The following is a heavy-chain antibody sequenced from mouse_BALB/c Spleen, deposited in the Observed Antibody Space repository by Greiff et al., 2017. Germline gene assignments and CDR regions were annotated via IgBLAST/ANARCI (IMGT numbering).Heavy chain of an antibody. J-gene: IGHJ1*01. CDR2: ISSGGSYT. D-gene: IGHD1-1*01. CDR3: ARDYYGSSRYFDV. CDR1: GFTFSSYA. V-gene: IGHV5-9-4*01. Sequence: EVMLVESGGGLVKPGGSLKLSCAASGFTFSSYAMSWVRQSPEKRLEWVAEISSGGSYTYYPDTVTGRFTISRDNAKNTLYLEMSSLRSEDTAMYYCARDYYGSSRYFDVWGAGTTVTVSS.